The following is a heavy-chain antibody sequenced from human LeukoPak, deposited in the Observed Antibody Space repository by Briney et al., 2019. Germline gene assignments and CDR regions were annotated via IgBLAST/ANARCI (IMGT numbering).Heavy chain of an antibody. V-gene: IGHV4-59*01. CDR3: ARGLRYFDWLLYPYYFDY. Sequence: SETLSLTCTVSGGSISSYYWSWIRQPPGKGLEWIGYIYYSGSTNYNPPLKSRVTISVDTSKNQFSLKLSSVTAADTAVYYCARGLRYFDWLLYPYYFDYWGQGTLVTVSS. D-gene: IGHD3-9*01. CDR1: GGSISSYY. J-gene: IGHJ4*02. CDR2: IYYSGST.